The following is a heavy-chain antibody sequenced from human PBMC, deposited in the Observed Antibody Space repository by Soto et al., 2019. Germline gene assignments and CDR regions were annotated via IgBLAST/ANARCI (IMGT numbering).Heavy chain of an antibody. CDR2: INLGGIT. J-gene: IGHJ5*02. Sequence: SETLSLTCAVYGGSFNDYFWSWIRQTPGKGLEWIGEINLGGITKLKPSLRSRVTISLDTSKKQFSLRLRSVTAADTAVYFCVRIRYQLPSSVLWLDPWGQGTPVTVSS. V-gene: IGHV4-34*01. CDR3: VRIRYQLPSSVLWLDP. D-gene: IGHD3-16*01. CDR1: GGSFNDYF.